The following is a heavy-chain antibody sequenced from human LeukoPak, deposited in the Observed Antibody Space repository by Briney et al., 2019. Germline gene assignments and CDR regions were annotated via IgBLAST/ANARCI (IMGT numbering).Heavy chain of an antibody. CDR2: INWNGGST. V-gene: IGHV3-20*04. CDR3: ARGVPRNYYDFWSGYLRYYYYYMDV. CDR1: GFTFDDYG. D-gene: IGHD3-3*01. Sequence: RTGGSLRLSCAASGFTFDDYGMSWVRQAPGKGLEWVSGINWNGGSTGCADSVKGRFTISRDNAKNSLYLQMNSLRAEDTALYYCARGVPRNYYDFWSGYLRYYYYYMDVWGRGTTVTVSS. J-gene: IGHJ6*03.